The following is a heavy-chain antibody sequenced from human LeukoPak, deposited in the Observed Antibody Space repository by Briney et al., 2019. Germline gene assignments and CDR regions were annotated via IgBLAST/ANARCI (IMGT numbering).Heavy chain of an antibody. V-gene: IGHV3-23*01. Sequence: GGSLRLSCAASGFTFSSYAMSWVRQAPGKGLEWVSAISGSGGSTYYADSVKGRFTIPRDNSKNTLYLQMNSLRAEDTAVYYCAKDLGYQSYYYYGMDVWGQGTTVTVSS. J-gene: IGHJ6*02. CDR3: AKDLGYQSYYYYGMDV. CDR1: GFTFSSYA. D-gene: IGHD5-12*01. CDR2: ISGSGGST.